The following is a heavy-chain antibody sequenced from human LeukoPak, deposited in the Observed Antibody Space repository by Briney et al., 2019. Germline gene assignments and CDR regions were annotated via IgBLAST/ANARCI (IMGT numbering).Heavy chain of an antibody. D-gene: IGHD3-22*01. CDR2: ISGSGGST. V-gene: IGHV3-23*01. CDR1: GFTFSSYA. CDR3: AKFGHYYDSSGYYPKTARAFDI. Sequence: GSLRLSCAASGFTFSSYAMSWVRQAPGKGLEWVSAISGSGGSTYYVDSVKGRFTISRDNSKNTLYLQMNSLRAEDTAVYYCAKFGHYYDSSGYYPKTARAFDIWGQGTMVTVSS. J-gene: IGHJ3*02.